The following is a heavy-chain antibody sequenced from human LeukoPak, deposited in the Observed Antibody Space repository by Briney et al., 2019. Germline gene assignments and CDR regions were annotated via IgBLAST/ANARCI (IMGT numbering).Heavy chain of an antibody. D-gene: IGHD2-2*01. J-gene: IGHJ5*02. V-gene: IGHV4-34*01. CDR1: GGSFSGYY. Sequence: SSETLSLTCAVYGGSFSGYYWSWIRQPPGKGLEWIGEINHSGSTNYNPSLKSRVTISVDTSKNQFSLKLSSVTAADTAVYYCARVAPAAMEYWFDPWGQGTLVTVSS. CDR3: ARVAPAAMEYWFDP. CDR2: INHSGST.